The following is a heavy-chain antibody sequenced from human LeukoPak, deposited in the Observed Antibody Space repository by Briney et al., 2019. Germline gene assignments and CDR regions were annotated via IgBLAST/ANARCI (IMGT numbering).Heavy chain of an antibody. D-gene: IGHD7-27*01. CDR3: VRNWGEDH. J-gene: IGHJ4*02. CDR1: GFTFSSSR. V-gene: IGHV3-74*01. CDR2: INTDGSST. Sequence: GGSLRLSCAASGFTFSSSRMLWVRQTPGKGLVWVSNINTDGSSTNYADSVKGRFAISRDNAKNTLYLQMDSLRAEDTAIYYCVRNWGEDHWGQGTLVTVSS.